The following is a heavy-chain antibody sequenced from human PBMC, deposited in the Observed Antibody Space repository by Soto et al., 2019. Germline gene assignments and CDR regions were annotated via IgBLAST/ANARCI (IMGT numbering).Heavy chain of an antibody. V-gene: IGHV3-33*01. J-gene: IGHJ3*02. CDR2: IWYDGSNK. Sequence: QVQLVESGGGVVQPGRSLRLSCAASGFTFSSYGMHWVRQAPGKGLEWVAVIWYDGSNKYYADSVKGRFTISRDNSKNTLYLQMNSRRAEDTAVYYCARESYYGSGGGLDIWGQGTMVTVSS. CDR1: GFTFSSYG. D-gene: IGHD3-10*01. CDR3: ARESYYGSGGGLDI.